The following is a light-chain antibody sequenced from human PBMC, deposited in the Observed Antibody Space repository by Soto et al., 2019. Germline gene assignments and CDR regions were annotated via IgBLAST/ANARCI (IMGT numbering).Light chain of an antibody. V-gene: IGLV2-11*01. CDR1: SSDVCGYNY. Sequence: QSALTQPRSVSGSPGQSITISCTGTSSDVCGYNYVSWYQQPPGKAPNLMIYDPSNRPSGIPDRFSRSKSGNTASLTISGLRAADEADYFWVSYAGSYSLFGTGTKVTVL. CDR2: DPS. J-gene: IGLJ1*01. CDR3: VSYAGSYSL.